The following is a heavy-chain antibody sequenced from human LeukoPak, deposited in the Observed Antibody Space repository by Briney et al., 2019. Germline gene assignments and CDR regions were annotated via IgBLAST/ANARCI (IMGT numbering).Heavy chain of an antibody. D-gene: IGHD1-1*01. J-gene: IGHJ4*02. V-gene: IGHV4-39*01. Sequence: PSETLSLTCTASGGSISSSDYYWGWIRQPPRKGLEWIGSIYYSGSTYYNPSLKSRVTISVDTSKNQFSLKLTSVTAADTAVYYCARHGTTGPFDYWGQGTLVTVSS. CDR2: IYYSGST. CDR1: GGSISSSDYY. CDR3: ARHGTTGPFDY.